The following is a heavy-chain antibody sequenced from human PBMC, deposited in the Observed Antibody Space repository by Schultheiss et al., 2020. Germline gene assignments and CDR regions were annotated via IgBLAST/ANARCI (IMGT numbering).Heavy chain of an antibody. Sequence: GGSLRLSCAASGFTFSSYGMHWVRQAPGKGLEYVSAISSNGGSTYYADSVKGRFTISRDNAKNSLYLQMNSLRDEDTAVYYCATSSGWYKGPPYYFDYWGQGTLVTVSS. D-gene: IGHD6-19*01. CDR2: ISSNGGST. J-gene: IGHJ4*02. V-gene: IGHV3-64*04. CDR1: GFTFSSYG. CDR3: ATSSGWYKGPPYYFDY.